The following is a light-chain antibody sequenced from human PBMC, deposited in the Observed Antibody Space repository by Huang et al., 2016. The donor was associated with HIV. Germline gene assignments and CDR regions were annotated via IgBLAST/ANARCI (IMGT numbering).Light chain of an antibody. CDR2: GAS. Sequence: EVVLTQSHGTLSLSPGKRVALSCRASATIASNYLAWYRQSTAQARRLLIYGASNSATDTPDRFRGSGSRTDFTLTITKLEPEVSAVYYCQRYGTSPLMFGPGTRVEIK. CDR3: QRYGTSPLM. CDR1: ATIASNY. V-gene: IGKV3-20*01. J-gene: IGKJ1*01.